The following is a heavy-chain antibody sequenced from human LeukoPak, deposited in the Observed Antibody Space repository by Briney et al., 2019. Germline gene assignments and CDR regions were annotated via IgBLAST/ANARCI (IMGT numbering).Heavy chain of an antibody. V-gene: IGHV3-74*01. Sequence: SMTTYADSVKGRFTISRDNAKNTLYLQMNSLRAEDTAVYYCARGLENIASDYWGQGTLVTVSS. CDR2: SMT. J-gene: IGHJ4*02. CDR3: ARGLENIASDY. D-gene: IGHD3-16*01.